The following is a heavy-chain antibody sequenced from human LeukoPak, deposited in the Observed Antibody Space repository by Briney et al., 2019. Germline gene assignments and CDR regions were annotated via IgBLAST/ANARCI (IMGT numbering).Heavy chain of an antibody. D-gene: IGHD3-10*01. J-gene: IGHJ4*02. CDR1: GYTFTGYY. Sequence: ASVKVSCKASGYTFTGYYMHWVRQAPGQGLEWMGWINPNSGGTNYAQKVQGRVTMTRDTSISTAYMDLSRLRSDDTAVYYCAVMVRGTYFDYWGQGTLVTVSS. CDR2: INPNSGGT. CDR3: AVMVRGTYFDY. V-gene: IGHV1-2*02.